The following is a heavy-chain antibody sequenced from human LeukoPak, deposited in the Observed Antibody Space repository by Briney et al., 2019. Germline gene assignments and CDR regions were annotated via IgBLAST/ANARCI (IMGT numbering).Heavy chain of an antibody. V-gene: IGHV3-15*07. Sequence: GGSLRLSCVASGFTFSSYWMNWVRQAPGKGLEWVGRIKSKTDGGTTDYAAPVKGRFTISRDDSKNTLYLLMNSLKTEDTAVYYCTTDRPEIARYDYWGQGTLVTVSS. D-gene: IGHD6-13*01. CDR2: IKSKTDGGTT. CDR1: GFTFSSYW. J-gene: IGHJ4*02. CDR3: TTDRPEIARYDY.